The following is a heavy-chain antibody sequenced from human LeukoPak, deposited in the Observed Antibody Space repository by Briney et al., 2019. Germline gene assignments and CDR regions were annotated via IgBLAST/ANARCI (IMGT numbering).Heavy chain of an antibody. Sequence: GGSLRLSCAASGFTIDDYWMSWVRQAPGKGLEWVANIKEDVSDKYYVDSVKGRFTISRDNAKNSLYVQKSRLRAEDTAVYYCARVGVAGFDYWGQGILVTVSS. CDR3: ARVGVAGFDY. D-gene: IGHD3-3*01. CDR1: GFTIDDYW. CDR2: IKEDVSDK. V-gene: IGHV3-7*03. J-gene: IGHJ4*02.